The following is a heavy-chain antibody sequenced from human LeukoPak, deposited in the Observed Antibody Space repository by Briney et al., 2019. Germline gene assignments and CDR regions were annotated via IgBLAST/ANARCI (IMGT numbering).Heavy chain of an antibody. D-gene: IGHD3-10*01. CDR2: INPNSGGT. V-gene: IGHV1-2*06. CDR3: ARSEGYYGSGSYYYFDY. CDR1: GYTFTGYY. J-gene: IGHJ4*02. Sequence: ASVKVSCKASGYTFTGYYMHWVRQAPGQGLEWMGRINPNSGGTNYAQKFQGRVTMTSDTSISTAYMELSRLRSDDTAVYYCARSEGYYGSGSYYYFDYWGQGTLVTVSS.